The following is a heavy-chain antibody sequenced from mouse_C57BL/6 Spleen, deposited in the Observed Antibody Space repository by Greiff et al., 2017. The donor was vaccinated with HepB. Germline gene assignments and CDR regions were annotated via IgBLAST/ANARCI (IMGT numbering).Heavy chain of an antibody. CDR1: GYTFTSYW. J-gene: IGHJ3*01. CDR2: IYPSDSET. Sequence: QVQLQQPGAELVRPGSSVKLSCKASGYTFTSYWMDWVKQRPGQGLEWIGNIYPSDSETHYNQKFKDKATLTVDKSSSTAYMQLSSLTSEDSAVYYWARRYDFSAWFAYWGQGTLVTVSA. D-gene: IGHD2-4*01. CDR3: ARRYDFSAWFAY. V-gene: IGHV1-61*01.